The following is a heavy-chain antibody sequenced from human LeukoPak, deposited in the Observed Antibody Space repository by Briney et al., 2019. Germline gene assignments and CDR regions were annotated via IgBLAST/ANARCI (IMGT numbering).Heavy chain of an antibody. Sequence: GGSLRLSCAASGFTFSTYVMHWVRQAPGKGLMWVSRICHDGTVTSYGDSVRGRFTVSRDNAKNTLYLQMNSLRDEDTAVYYCAREIPQQLVAMDVWGQGTTVTVSS. J-gene: IGHJ6*02. CDR2: ICHDGTVT. CDR3: AREIPQQLVAMDV. D-gene: IGHD6-13*01. CDR1: GFTFSTYV. V-gene: IGHV3-74*03.